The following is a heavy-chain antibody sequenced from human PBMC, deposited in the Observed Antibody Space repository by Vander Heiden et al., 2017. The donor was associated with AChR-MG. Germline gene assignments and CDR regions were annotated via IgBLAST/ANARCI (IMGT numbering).Heavy chain of an antibody. J-gene: IGHJ4*01. CDR1: GFTFSSYA. V-gene: IGHV3-30-3*01. CDR2: ISYDGSNK. Sequence: QVQLVESGGGVVQPGRSLRLPCAASGFTFSSYAMHWVRQAPGKGLEWVAVISYDGSNKYYADSVKGRVTISRDNSKNTLYLQMNSLRAEETAVYYCARDGGPYSYGWKPYYFDYWGHGSLVTVSS. D-gene: IGHD5-18*01. CDR3: ARDGGPYSYGWKPYYFDY.